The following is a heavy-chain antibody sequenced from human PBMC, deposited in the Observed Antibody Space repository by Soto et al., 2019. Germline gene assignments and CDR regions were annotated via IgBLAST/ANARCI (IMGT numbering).Heavy chain of an antibody. J-gene: IGHJ4*02. V-gene: IGHV3-23*01. D-gene: IGHD2-15*01. CDR2: ISGSGGST. CDR1: GFTFSSYA. CDR3: AKDKVVASTLSDY. Sequence: EVQLLESGGGLVQPGGSLRLSCAASGFTFSSYAMSWVRQAPGKGLEWVSAISGSGGSTYYADSVKGRFTISRDNSKNTLYLQMNSMRAEDTAVYYCAKDKVVASTLSDYWGQGTLVTVSS.